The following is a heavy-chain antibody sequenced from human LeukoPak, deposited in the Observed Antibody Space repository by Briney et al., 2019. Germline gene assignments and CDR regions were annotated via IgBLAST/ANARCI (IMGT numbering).Heavy chain of an antibody. Sequence: SVKVSCKASEGTFSSYAISWVRQAPGQGLEWMGRIIPILGIANYAQKFQGRVTITADKSTSTAYMELSSLRSEDTAVYYCARAVVVTPNYYYGMDVWGQGTPVTVSS. CDR1: EGTFSSYA. CDR2: IIPILGIA. D-gene: IGHD4-23*01. CDR3: ARAVVVTPNYYYGMDV. J-gene: IGHJ6*02. V-gene: IGHV1-69*04.